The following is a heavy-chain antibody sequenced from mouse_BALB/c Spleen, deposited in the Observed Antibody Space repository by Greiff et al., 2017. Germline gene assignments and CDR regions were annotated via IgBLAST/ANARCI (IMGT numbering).Heavy chain of an antibody. D-gene: IGHD2-2*01. Sequence: QVQLQQSGAELAKPGASVKMSCKASGYTFTSYWMHWVKQRPGQGLEWIGYINPSTGYTEYNQKFKDKATLTADKSSSTAYMQLSSLTSEDSAVYYCAKGGGYDEGTFYAMDYWGQGTSVTVSS. J-gene: IGHJ4*01. CDR3: AKGGGYDEGTFYAMDY. CDR1: GYTFTSYW. V-gene: IGHV1-7*01. CDR2: INPSTGYT.